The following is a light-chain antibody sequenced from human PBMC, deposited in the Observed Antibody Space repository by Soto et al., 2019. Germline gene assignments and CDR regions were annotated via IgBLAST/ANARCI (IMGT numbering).Light chain of an antibody. V-gene: IGLV1-47*01. J-gene: IGLJ2*01. Sequence: QSVLTQPPSASGTPGQSVTISCTGGTSNIASNYVYWYQQLPRTAPKLLIYKNNQRPSGVSARFSGSKSYTSASLAISGLRSEDEATYYCATWDDSLHVVFGGGTKLTVL. CDR2: KNN. CDR3: ATWDDSLHVV. CDR1: TSNIASNY.